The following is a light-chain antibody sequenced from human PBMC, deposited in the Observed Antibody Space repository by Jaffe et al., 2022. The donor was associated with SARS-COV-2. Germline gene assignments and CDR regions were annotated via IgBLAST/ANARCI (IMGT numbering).Light chain of an antibody. CDR1: SSDVGAFNY. CDR3: SSFTSSSTDV. Sequence: QSAPTQPASVSGSPGQSITISCTGTSSDVGAFNYVSWYQQYPGRAPRLIIYEVSSRPSGVSYRFSGSKSGNTASLTISGLQAEDEADYYCSSFTSSSTDVFGTGTRVTVL. J-gene: IGLJ1*01. V-gene: IGLV2-14*01. CDR2: EVS.